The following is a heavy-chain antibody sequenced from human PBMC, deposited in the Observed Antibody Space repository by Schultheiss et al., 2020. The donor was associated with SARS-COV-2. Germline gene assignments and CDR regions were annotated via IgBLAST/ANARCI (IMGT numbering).Heavy chain of an antibody. J-gene: IGHJ6*03. CDR3: ARSPLYYYYYYMDV. Sequence: SCAASGFTFSDYYMSWIRQAPGKGLEWVSYISSSSSTIYYADSVKGRFTISRDNSKNTLYLQMNSLRAEDTAVYYCARSPLYYYYYYMDVWGKGTTVTVSS. CDR1: GFTFSDYY. V-gene: IGHV3-11*04. CDR2: ISSSSSTI.